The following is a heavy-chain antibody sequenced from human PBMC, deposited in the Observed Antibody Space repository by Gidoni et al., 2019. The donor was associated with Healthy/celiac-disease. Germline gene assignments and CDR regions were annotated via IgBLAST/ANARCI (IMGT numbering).Heavy chain of an antibody. CDR1: GFTFSSYA. V-gene: IGHV3-30-3*01. CDR3: ARDGQNDAFDI. CDR2: ISYDGSNK. J-gene: IGHJ3*02. Sequence: QVQLVESGGGVVQPGRSLRLSCAASGFTFSSYAMHWVRQAPGKGLEWVAVISYDGSNKYYADSVKGRFTISRDNSKNTLYLQMNSLRAEDTAVYYCARDGQNDAFDIWGQGTMVTVSS.